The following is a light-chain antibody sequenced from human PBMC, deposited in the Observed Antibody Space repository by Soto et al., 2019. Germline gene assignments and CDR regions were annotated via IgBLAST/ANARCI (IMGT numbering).Light chain of an antibody. CDR3: QQSNSAPLT. J-gene: IGKJ5*01. CDR1: QPIGNT. Sequence: DIQLTQSPPSLSAFVGDKVTFSCRASQPIGNTLNWFQQRPGRAPRLLIYATSHLADGVPSRFSGGGSGPDFTLTISGLQPEDFATYYCQQSNSAPLTFGQGTRLEMK. CDR2: ATS. V-gene: IGKV1-39*01.